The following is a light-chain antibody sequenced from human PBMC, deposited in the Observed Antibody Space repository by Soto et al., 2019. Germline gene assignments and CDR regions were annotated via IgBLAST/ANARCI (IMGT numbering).Light chain of an antibody. J-gene: IGKJ1*01. CDR1: QSVSSY. Sequence: EILLTQSPSTLALSPGDRATLSCGARQSVSSYLAWYQQKPGQAPRLLIYDASNRATGIPARFSGSGSGTDFTLTISSLEPEDFALYYCQQYGSSPWTFGQGTKVDIK. CDR3: QQYGSSPWT. V-gene: IGKV3-11*01. CDR2: DAS.